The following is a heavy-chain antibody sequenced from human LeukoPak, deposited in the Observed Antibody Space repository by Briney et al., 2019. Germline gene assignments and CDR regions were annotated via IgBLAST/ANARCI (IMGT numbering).Heavy chain of an antibody. CDR2: ISGGSGYT. V-gene: IGHV3-11*06. J-gene: IGHJ4*02. D-gene: IGHD1-7*01. CDR1: GFTFTDYY. Sequence: PGGSLRLSCAASGFTFTDYYMSWIRQAPGEGLEWVSYISGGSGYTNYADSVTGRFTISRDNARNSLYLQMNSLRAEDTAVYYCARARAITGTTSFDYWGQGTVVTVSS. CDR3: ARARAITGTTSFDY.